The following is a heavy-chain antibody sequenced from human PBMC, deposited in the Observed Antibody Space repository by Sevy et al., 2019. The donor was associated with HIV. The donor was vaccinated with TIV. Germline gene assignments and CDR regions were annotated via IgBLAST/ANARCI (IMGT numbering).Heavy chain of an antibody. CDR3: PTACYDSSGLLG. J-gene: IGHJ4*02. V-gene: IGHV1-24*01. CDR2: FDPEDGET. Sequence: ASVKVSCKVSGYTLTELSMHWVRQAPGKGLEWMGGFDPEDGETIYAQKFQVRDTTTEDTSTDTAYMELSSLRSEDTAVYYCPTACYDSSGLLGWGQGTLVSVSS. CDR1: GYTLTELS. D-gene: IGHD3-22*01.